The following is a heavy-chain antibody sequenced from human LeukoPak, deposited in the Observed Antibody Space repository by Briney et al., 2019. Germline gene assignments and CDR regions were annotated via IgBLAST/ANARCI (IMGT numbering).Heavy chain of an antibody. J-gene: IGHJ3*01. CDR2: LSYGGTNK. D-gene: IGHD3-3*01. V-gene: IGHV3-30-3*01. CDR1: GFTFSDYA. CDR3: ARDRSGYANDAFDF. Sequence: GGSLRLSCAASGFTFSDYAMHWVRQAPGKGLEWVAVLSYGGTNKYYADSVKGRFTISRDNSKNTMFLQMNSLRAEDTAVYHCARDRSGYANDAFDFWGRGTMVTVSS.